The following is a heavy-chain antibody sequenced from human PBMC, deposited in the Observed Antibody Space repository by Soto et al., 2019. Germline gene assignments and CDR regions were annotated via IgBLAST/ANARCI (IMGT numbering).Heavy chain of an antibody. CDR1: GGTFSSYA. CDR3: ATDRQQLGTGYFEY. D-gene: IGHD6-6*01. CDR2: IIPIFGTA. J-gene: IGHJ4*02. V-gene: IGHV1-69*06. Sequence: QVQLVQSGAEVKKPGSSVKVSCKASGGTFSSYAISWVRQAPGQGLEWMGGIIPIFGTANYAQKFQGRVTITADKSTSTAYMELSSLRSADTAVYYCATDRQQLGTGYFEYWGQGTLVTVSS.